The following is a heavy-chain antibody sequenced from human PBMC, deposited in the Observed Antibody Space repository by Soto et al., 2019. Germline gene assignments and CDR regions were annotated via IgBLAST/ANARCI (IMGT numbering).Heavy chain of an antibody. CDR2: ISAYNGNT. V-gene: IGHV1-18*04. CDR3: AREPIRGYYDSSGYYFDY. CDR1: GYTLTSNG. J-gene: IGHJ4*02. D-gene: IGHD3-22*01. Sequence: ASVKVSCKASGYTLTSNGISWVRQAPGQGLEWMGWISAYNGNTNYAQKLQGRVTMTTDTSTSTAYMELRSLRSDDTAVYYCAREPIRGYYDSSGYYFDYWGQGTLVTVSS.